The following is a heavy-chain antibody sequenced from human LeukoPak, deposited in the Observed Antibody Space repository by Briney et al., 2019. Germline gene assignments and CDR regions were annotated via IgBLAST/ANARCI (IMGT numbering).Heavy chain of an antibody. CDR3: ARVVGDPQSYYYYYMDV. D-gene: IGHD2-21*01. CDR1: GFTFSSYE. J-gene: IGHJ6*03. CDR2: ISSSGSTI. Sequence: GGSLRLSCAASGFTFSSYEMNWVRQAPGKGLEWVSYISSSGSTIYYADSVKGRFTISRDNAKNSLYLQMNSLRAEDTAVYYCARVVGDPQSYYYYYMDVWGKGTTVTISS. V-gene: IGHV3-48*03.